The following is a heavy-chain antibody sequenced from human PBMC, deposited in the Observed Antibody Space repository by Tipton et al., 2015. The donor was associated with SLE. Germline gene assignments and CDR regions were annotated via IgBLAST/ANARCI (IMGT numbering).Heavy chain of an antibody. Sequence: SLRLSCAASGFIFSDYSMNWVRQAPGKGLEWVSSISSSSRYIYHAESLKGRFTISRDNAKNSLFLQMNRLGPEDTAVYFCARDRYSDSTHCESWGQGTLVTVSS. D-gene: IGHD5-12*01. J-gene: IGHJ4*02. CDR1: GFIFSDYS. CDR3: ARDRYSDSTHCES. CDR2: ISSSSRYI. V-gene: IGHV3-21*04.